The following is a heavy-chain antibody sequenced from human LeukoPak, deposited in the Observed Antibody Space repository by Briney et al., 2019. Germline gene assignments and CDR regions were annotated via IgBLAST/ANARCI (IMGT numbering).Heavy chain of an antibody. Sequence: SETLSLTCAVYGGSFSGYYWSWIRQPPGKGLEWIGEINHSGSTNYNPSLKSRVTISVDTSKSQFSLKLSSLTAADTAVYYCARGCSSTSCWLRMDVWGQGTTVTVSS. V-gene: IGHV4-34*01. CDR3: ARGCSSTSCWLRMDV. CDR1: GGSFSGYY. D-gene: IGHD2-2*01. CDR2: INHSGST. J-gene: IGHJ6*02.